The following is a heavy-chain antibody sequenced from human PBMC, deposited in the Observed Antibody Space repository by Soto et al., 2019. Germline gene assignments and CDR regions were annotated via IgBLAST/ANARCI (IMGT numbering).Heavy chain of an antibody. CDR3: ARALVAVAGTRNFDY. Sequence: SETLSLTCAVYGDSIDSCYYWGWIRQPPGKGLEWIGSFYYSESTKYNPSLESRVTISVDMSKNEFSLNLRSVTAADTAVYYCARALVAVAGTRNFDYWGQGTLVTVSS. V-gene: IGHV4-38-2*01. CDR2: FYYSEST. J-gene: IGHJ4*02. CDR1: GDSIDSCYY. D-gene: IGHD6-19*01.